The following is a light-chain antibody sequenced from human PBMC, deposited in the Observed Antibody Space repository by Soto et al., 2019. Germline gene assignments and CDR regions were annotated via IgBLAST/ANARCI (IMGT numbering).Light chain of an antibody. V-gene: IGKV3-20*01. CDR1: QSIGLA. Sequence: EIVLTQSPATLSLSPGERATLSCRASQSIGLAIAWYQHKPGQAPRLLIYGASGRATGLPDRFSGSGSGTDFTLTISRLEPEDFAVYYCQQYGSSPPYTFGQGTRLEIK. CDR3: QQYGSSPPYT. J-gene: IGKJ5*01. CDR2: GAS.